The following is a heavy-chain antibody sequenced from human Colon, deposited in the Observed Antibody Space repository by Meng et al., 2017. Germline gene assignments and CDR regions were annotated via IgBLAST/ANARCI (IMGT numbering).Heavy chain of an antibody. CDR3: ARRSYPADLLFPGAKGYFDY. J-gene: IGHJ4*02. CDR1: GDSISDTNHY. CDR2: VCYSGTT. D-gene: IGHD1-26*01. V-gene: IGHV4-39*02. Sequence: QLQLQESGPGLVKPSETLSLTCTVSGDSISDTNHYWDWIRQPPGKGLEWIGSVCYSGTTYYNPSLKSRVTISVDTSKNHFSLKLSSVTATDTAVYYCARRSYPADLLFPGAKGYFDYWGQGTLVTVSS.